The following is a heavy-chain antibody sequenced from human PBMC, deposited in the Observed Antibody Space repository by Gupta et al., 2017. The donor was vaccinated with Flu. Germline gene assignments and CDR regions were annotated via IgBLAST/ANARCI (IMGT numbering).Heavy chain of an antibody. CDR3: AKFTHFTMVVVEN. Sequence: VQLLESGGGLVQPGGAIRLSCEASGFTFSTYSMAWVRQLPGEGLEWVSTIGGSGSVSLHADSVKGRFIISRDNSENTLYLQMDDLRAGDTALYYCAKFTHFTMVVVENGGQGTLVTVSS. J-gene: IGHJ4*01. CDR2: IGGSGSVS. D-gene: IGHD3-10*01. CDR1: GFTFSTYS. V-gene: IGHV3-23*01.